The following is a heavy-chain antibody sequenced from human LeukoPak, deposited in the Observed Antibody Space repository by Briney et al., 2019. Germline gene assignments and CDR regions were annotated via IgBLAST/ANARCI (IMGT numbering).Heavy chain of an antibody. CDR2: IYSSGTT. V-gene: IGHV4-39*01. J-gene: IGHJ4*02. CDR1: GGSISSNSYY. CDR3: AGNHRKWELRSCDY. Sequence: SETLSLTCAVSGGSISSNSYYWGWIRQPPGKGLEWIGIIYSSGTTYYKSSLKSRVTISIDPSKNQFSLSLSSVTAADTAVYYRAGNHRKWELRSCDYWGQGTLVTVSS. D-gene: IGHD1-26*01.